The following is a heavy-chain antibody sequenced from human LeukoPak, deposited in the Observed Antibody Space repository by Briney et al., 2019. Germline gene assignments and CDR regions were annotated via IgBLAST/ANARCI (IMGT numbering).Heavy chain of an antibody. Sequence: SVKASCKASGYTFTSYDINWVRQATGQGLEWMGWMNPDSGNTGYAQKFQARVSMTRNTSISTAYMELSSLRSEDTAVYYCTRGLVVLSATSWAFDIWGHGTMVTVSS. J-gene: IGHJ3*02. V-gene: IGHV1-8*01. CDR1: GYTFTSYD. D-gene: IGHD2-15*01. CDR3: TRGLVVLSATSWAFDI. CDR2: MNPDSGNT.